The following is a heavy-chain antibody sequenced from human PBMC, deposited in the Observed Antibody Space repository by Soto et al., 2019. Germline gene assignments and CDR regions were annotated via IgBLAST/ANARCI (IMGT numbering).Heavy chain of an antibody. CDR3: ARAIKRWEVNYSFDF. CDR2: IVVDSNTA. Sequence: QVVLLQSGAEVKEPGSSVRVSCQVSGSTFNNFAFSWVRQAAGHGPEWMGGIVVDSNTAEYSQRFQDRVTITADTSTDTLYMELGSLTFEDTAVYYCARAIKRWEVNYSFDFWGQGTLVTVSS. J-gene: IGHJ4*02. V-gene: IGHV1-69*06. CDR1: GSTFNNFA. D-gene: IGHD1-26*01.